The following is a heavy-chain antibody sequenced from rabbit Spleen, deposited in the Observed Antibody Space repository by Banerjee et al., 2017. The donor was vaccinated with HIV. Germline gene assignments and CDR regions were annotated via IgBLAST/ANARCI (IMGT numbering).Heavy chain of an antibody. Sequence: QLKESGGGLVQPGGSLKLSCKASGFTLSSYYMNWVRQAPGKGLEWIGYIDPVFSTTHYASWVNGRFTISRDIDQNTLYLQLTSLTAADTATYFCARGSAAMTMVITGFYFSLWGPGTLVTVS. CDR3: ARGSAAMTMVITGFYFSL. CDR1: GFTLSSYY. V-gene: IGHV1S7*01. CDR2: IDPVFSTT. D-gene: IGHD2-1*01. J-gene: IGHJ4*01.